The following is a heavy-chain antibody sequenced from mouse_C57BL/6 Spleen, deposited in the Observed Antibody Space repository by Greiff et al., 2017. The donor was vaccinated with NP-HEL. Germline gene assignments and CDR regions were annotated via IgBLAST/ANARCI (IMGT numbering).Heavy chain of an antibody. J-gene: IGHJ4*01. CDR2: IYPSDSET. CDR3: ARGDYGSRAMDY. CDR1: GYTFTSYW. D-gene: IGHD1-1*01. Sequence: QVQLQQPGAELVRPGSSVKLSCKASGYTFTSYWMDWVKQRPGQGLEWIGNIYPSDSETHYNQKFKDKATLTVDQSSSTAYMQLSSLTSEDSAVYYCARGDYGSRAMDYGGQGTSVTVSS. V-gene: IGHV1-61*01.